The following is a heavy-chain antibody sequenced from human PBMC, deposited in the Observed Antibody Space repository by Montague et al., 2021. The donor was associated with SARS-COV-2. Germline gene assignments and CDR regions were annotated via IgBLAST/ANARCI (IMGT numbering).Heavy chain of an antibody. J-gene: IGHJ2*01. V-gene: IGHV4-4*07. CDR3: ARAISHLDV. CDR2: IYTRGYV. CDR1: GDSISRYY. Sequence: SETLSLTCTVSGDSISRYYWSWIRQSDGKGLEWIGRIYTRGYVNHNPALQSRVSMSVDTSKSQVSLNVTSVTAADTAVYYCARAISHLDVWGRGILVTVSS.